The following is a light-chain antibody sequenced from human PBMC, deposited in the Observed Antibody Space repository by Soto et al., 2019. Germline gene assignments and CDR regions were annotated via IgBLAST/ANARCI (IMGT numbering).Light chain of an antibody. CDR2: GAS. CDR1: QSFSSSS. V-gene: IGKV3-20*01. Sequence: EIVLTQSPGTLSLSPGERATLSCRASQSFSSSSLAWYQQKPGQAPRLLIYGASSRATGIPDRFSGNGYGTDFTLTISRLEPEDFAVYYCQQYGSLLTFGGGTKVEIK. CDR3: QQYGSLLT. J-gene: IGKJ4*01.